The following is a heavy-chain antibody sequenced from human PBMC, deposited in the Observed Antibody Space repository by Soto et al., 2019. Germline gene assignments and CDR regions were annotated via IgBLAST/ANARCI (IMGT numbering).Heavy chain of an antibody. V-gene: IGHV3-66*01. D-gene: IGHD1-7*01. CDR3: ARARATGTTDY. CDR1: GFTVSSNY. J-gene: IGHJ4*02. CDR2: IYSGGST. Sequence: PGGSLRLSCAASGFTVSSNYMSWVRQAPGKGLEWVSVIYSGGSTYYADSVKGRFTISRDNSKNTLYLQMNSLRAEDTAVYYCARARATGTTDYWGQGTLVTVSS.